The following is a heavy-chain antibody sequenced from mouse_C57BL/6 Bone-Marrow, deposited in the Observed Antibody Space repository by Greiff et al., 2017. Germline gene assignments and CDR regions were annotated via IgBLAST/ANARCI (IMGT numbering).Heavy chain of an antibody. D-gene: IGHD2-3*01. J-gene: IGHJ1*03. CDR2: IYPGSGST. CDR3: ARTGWLLPYWYFDV. V-gene: IGHV1-55*01. Sequence: QVQLQQPGAELVTPGASVKMSCKASGYTFTSYWITWVKQRPGQGLEWLGDIYPGSGSTNYNEKFKSKATLTVDTSSSTAYMQLSSRTSEDSAVYYCARTGWLLPYWYFDVWGTGTTVTVSS. CDR1: GYTFTSYW.